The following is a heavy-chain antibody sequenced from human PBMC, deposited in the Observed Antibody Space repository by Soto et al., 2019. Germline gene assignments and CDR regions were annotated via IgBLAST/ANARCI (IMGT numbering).Heavy chain of an antibody. CDR1: GFSLRSYS. CDR2: ISSSSNNI. V-gene: IGHV3-21*01. Sequence: EVQLVESGGGLVKPGGSLRLSCAASGFSLRSYSMNWVRQAPGKGLEWVSSISSSSNNIYYADSVKGRFTISRDNAKNSLFLQVNSLRDEDTAVYFCGRDLTTATGAFDYWGQGTLVTVSS. J-gene: IGHJ4*02. CDR3: GRDLTTATGAFDY. D-gene: IGHD6-13*01.